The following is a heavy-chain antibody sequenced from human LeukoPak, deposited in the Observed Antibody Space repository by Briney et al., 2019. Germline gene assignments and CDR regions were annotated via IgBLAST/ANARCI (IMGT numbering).Heavy chain of an antibody. CDR3: ARGSRNDYGGNSVDY. V-gene: IGHV4-59*01. J-gene: IGHJ4*02. Sequence: GSLRLSCAASGFTFASYAMSWIRQPPGKGLEWIGYIYYSGSTNYNPSLKSRVTISVDTSKNQFSLKLSSVTAADTAVYYCARGSRNDYGGNSVDYWGQGTLVTVSS. CDR1: GFTFASYA. D-gene: IGHD4-23*01. CDR2: IYYSGST.